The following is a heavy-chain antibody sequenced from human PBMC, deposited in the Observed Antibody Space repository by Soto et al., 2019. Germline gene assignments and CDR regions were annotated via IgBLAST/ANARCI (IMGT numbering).Heavy chain of an antibody. J-gene: IGHJ6*02. D-gene: IGHD4-17*01. V-gene: IGHV4-59*01. CDR1: GGSISTSNW. CDR3: ARGEHYGDYAEYYYYYYGMDV. Sequence: SETLSLTCAVSGGSISTSNWWSWIRQPPGKGLEWIGYIYYSGSTNYNPSLKSRVTISVDTSKNQFSLKLSSVTAADTAVYYCARGEHYGDYAEYYYYYYGMDVWGQGTTVTVSS. CDR2: IYYSGST.